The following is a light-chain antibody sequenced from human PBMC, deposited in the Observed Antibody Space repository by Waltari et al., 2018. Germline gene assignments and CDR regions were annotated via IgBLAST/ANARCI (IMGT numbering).Light chain of an antibody. CDR2: KNH. Sequence: SVLTQPPSVSGTPGQMVTISCSGSTSNVGTNYVFWYQLLPGAAPRLLIYKNHQRPSGVPARFSGSKSGTSASLAISGLRSEDEGDYYCAVWEGSLKVFGAGTKVTVL. J-gene: IGLJ1*01. CDR3: AVWEGSLKV. V-gene: IGLV1-47*01. CDR1: TSNVGTNY.